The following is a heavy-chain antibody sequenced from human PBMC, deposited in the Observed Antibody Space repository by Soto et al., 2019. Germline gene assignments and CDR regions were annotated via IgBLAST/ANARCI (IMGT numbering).Heavy chain of an antibody. CDR1: GFTFSSYS. J-gene: IGHJ5*02. CDR3: ARDLGDEDIVVVVAATWFDP. Sequence: PGGSLILSCAASGFTFSSYSMNWVRQAPGKGLEWVSYISSSSSTIYYADSVKGRFTISRDNAKNSLYLQMNSLRAEDTAVYYCARDLGDEDIVVVVAATWFDPWGQGTLVTVSS. D-gene: IGHD2-15*01. CDR2: ISSSSSTI. V-gene: IGHV3-48*01.